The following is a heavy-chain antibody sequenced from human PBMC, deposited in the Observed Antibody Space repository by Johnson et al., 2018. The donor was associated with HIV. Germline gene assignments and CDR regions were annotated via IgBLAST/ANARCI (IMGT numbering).Heavy chain of an antibody. CDR1: GFTFSRYD. V-gene: IGHV3-30*03. J-gene: IGHJ3*02. CDR2: ISYDENTV. CDR3: ARDGSNFGAFDI. Sequence: QMQLVESGGGVVQPGRSLILSCAASGFTFSRYDIHWVRLAPGKGLEWVAFISYDENTVYYVDSVKGRFTISRDNAKKSLYLQMNSLRAEDTAVYYCARDGSNFGAFDIWGQGTMVTVSS. D-gene: IGHD1-1*01.